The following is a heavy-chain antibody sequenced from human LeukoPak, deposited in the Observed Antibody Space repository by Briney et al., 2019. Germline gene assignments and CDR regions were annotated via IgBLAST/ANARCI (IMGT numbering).Heavy chain of an antibody. CDR2: INPSGGST. D-gene: IGHD2-8*01. Sequence: ASVKVSCKASGYNFISYYMRWVRQAPGQGLEWMGIINPSGGSTSCAQKFQDRVTMTRDTSTSTVYMELSSLKSEDTAVYYCAREDVVLVDAVRYYYYGMDVWGQGTTVTVSS. CDR1: GYNFISYY. CDR3: AREDVVLVDAVRYYYYGMDV. V-gene: IGHV1-46*01. J-gene: IGHJ6*02.